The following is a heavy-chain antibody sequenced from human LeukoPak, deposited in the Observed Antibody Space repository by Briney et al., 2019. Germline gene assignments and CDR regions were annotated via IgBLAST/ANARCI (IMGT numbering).Heavy chain of an antibody. CDR1: GFTFSSYA. J-gene: IGHJ4*02. Sequence: GRSLRLSCAASGFTFSSYAMHWVRQAPGKGLEWVAVISYDGSNKYCADSVKGRFTISRDNSKNTLYLQMNSLRAEDTAVYYCARVGLWFGEFSGGLDYWGQGTLVTVSS. V-gene: IGHV3-30-3*01. CDR3: ARVGLWFGEFSGGLDY. D-gene: IGHD3-10*01. CDR2: ISYDGSNK.